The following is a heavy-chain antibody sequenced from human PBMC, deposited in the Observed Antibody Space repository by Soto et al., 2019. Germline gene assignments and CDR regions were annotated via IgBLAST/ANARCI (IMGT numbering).Heavy chain of an antibody. D-gene: IGHD6-13*01. Sequence: SETLSVTCTVSSGTISSGNWWSWVRQPPGKGLEWIGEIYHSGSTNYNPSLKSRVTISVDKSKNQFSLKLSSVTAADTAVYYCARKMGSSWLSSLGPLNWFDPWGQGTLVTVSS. CDR2: IYHSGST. CDR1: SGTISSGNW. V-gene: IGHV4-4*02. J-gene: IGHJ5*02. CDR3: ARKMGSSWLSSLGPLNWFDP.